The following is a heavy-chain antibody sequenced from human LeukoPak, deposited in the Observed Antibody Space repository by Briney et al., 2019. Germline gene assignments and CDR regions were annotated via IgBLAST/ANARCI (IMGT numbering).Heavy chain of an antibody. D-gene: IGHD6-25*01. J-gene: IGHJ4*02. Sequence: PSQTLSLTCTVSGGSISSGGYYWSWIRQPPGKGLEWIGYIYHSGSTYYNPSLKSRVTISVDRSRNQFSLKLSSVTAADTAVYYCARDGSGQPLDYWGQGTLVTVSS. CDR3: ARDGSGQPLDY. CDR1: GGSISSGGYY. CDR2: IYHSGST. V-gene: IGHV4-30-2*01.